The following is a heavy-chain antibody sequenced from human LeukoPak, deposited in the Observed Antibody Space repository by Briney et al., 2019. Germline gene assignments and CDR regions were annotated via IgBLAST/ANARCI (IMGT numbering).Heavy chain of an antibody. J-gene: IGHJ4*02. Sequence: GGSLRLSCAASGFTFSSYWMYWVRQAPGKGLVWVSRINSDGSITNYADSVKGRFTISRDNDKNTLYLQMNSLRAEDTAVDYCARLHLGGWYGGFDYWGQGTLVTVSS. CDR2: INSDGSIT. CDR1: GFTFSSYW. V-gene: IGHV3-74*01. D-gene: IGHD6-19*01. CDR3: ARLHLGGWYGGFDY.